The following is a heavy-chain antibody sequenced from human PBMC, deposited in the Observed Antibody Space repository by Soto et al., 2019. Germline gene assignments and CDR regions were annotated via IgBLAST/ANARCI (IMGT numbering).Heavy chain of an antibody. CDR1: GFTFSSYS. Sequence: EVQLVESGGGLVKPGGSLRLSCAASGFTFSSYSMNWVRQAPGKGLEWVSSISSGSDYIFYADSVKGRFTISRDNAKNSLFLQMNSLTAEDTAVYYCARSTVGDAFNVWGNGTVVSVSS. J-gene: IGHJ3*01. CDR3: ARSTVGDAFNV. V-gene: IGHV3-21*01. CDR2: ISSGSDYI. D-gene: IGHD4-17*01.